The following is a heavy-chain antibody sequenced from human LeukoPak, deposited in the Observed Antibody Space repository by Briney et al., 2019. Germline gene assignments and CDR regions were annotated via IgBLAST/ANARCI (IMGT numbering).Heavy chain of an antibody. V-gene: IGHV3-30*02. CDR3: AKDLESGGWAPTHFDY. Sequence: PGGSLRLSYSASGFTLTTYVMLLVRQAPGKSLEGLACIRYEVTKKYSAASVKGRFTISSDHSTNALYLKMDSLRAEDTAVYYCAKDLESGGWAPTHFDYWGQGTLVAVSS. J-gene: IGHJ4*02. D-gene: IGHD6-25*01. CDR1: GFTLTTYV. CDR2: IRYEVTKK.